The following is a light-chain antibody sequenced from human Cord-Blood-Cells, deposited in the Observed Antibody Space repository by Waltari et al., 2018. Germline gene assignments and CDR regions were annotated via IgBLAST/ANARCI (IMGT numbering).Light chain of an antibody. V-gene: IGLV2-23*01. J-gene: IGLJ3*02. CDR2: EGS. CDR3: CSYAGSSTSWV. Sequence: QSALTQPASVSGSPGQSITISCTGTRSVVGSYNLVSWYQQHPGKAPKLMIYEGSKRPSGVSNRFSGSKSGNTASLTISGLQAEDEADYYCCSYAGSSTSWVFGGGTKLTVL. CDR1: RSVVGSYNL.